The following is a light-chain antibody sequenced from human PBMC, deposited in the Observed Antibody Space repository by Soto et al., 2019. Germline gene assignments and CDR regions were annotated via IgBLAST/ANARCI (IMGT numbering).Light chain of an antibody. CDR2: QVS. J-gene: IGKJ4*01. CDR1: QSLVYSDGNTY. CDR3: MQGTYWPRLT. V-gene: IGKV2-30*01. Sequence: DVVMTQSPLSLPVTLGQPASISCRSSQSLVYSDGNTYLNWFHQRPGQSPRRLIYQVSNRDDGVPDRFSGSGSGTDFTLHSSRVEAWVVGVYYCMQGTYWPRLTFGGGTKVEIK.